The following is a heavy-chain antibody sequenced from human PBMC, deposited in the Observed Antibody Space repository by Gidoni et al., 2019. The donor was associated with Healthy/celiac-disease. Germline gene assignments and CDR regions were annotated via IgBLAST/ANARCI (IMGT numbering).Heavy chain of an antibody. V-gene: IGHV4-34*01. CDR2: INHSGST. Sequence: QVQLQQCGAGLLKPSETLSLTCAVYGGSFSGYYWSWFRQPPGKGLEWIREINHSGSTNYNPSLKSRVTISVDTSKNQFSLKLSSVTAADTAVYYCAGGFWFDPWGQGTLVTVSS. J-gene: IGHJ5*02. CDR1: GGSFSGYY. CDR3: AGGFWFDP.